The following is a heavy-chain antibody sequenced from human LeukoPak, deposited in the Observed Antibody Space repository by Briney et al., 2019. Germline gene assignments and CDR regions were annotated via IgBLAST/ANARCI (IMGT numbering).Heavy chain of an antibody. CDR3: VRNFATGD. V-gene: IGHV3-74*01. Sequence: GGSLRLSCAASGFTFSSHLMHWVRQAQGTGLVWVSSIKGAGTAPNYADSVKGRFTISRDNAKSTLYLQMSSLRVEDTAVYHCVRNFATGDWGQGTLVTVSS. J-gene: IGHJ4*02. CDR2: IKGAGTAP. D-gene: IGHD1-14*01. CDR1: GFTFSSHL.